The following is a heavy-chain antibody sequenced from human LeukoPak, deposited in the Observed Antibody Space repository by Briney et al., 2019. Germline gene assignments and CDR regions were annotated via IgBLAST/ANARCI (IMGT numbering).Heavy chain of an antibody. CDR2: IYYSGST. CDR3: AREPGGSYYGSYFDY. J-gene: IGHJ4*02. V-gene: IGHV4-59*01. Sequence: SETLSLTCTVSGGSISSYYWSWIRQPPGKGLVWIGYIYYSGSTNYNPSLKSRVTISVDTSKNQFSLKLSSVTAADTAVYYCAREPGGSYYGSYFDYWGQGTLVTVSS. D-gene: IGHD1-26*01. CDR1: GGSISSYY.